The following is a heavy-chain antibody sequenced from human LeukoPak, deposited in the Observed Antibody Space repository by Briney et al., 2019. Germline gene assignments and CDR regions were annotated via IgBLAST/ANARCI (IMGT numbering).Heavy chain of an antibody. CDR1: GYTFTSYY. D-gene: IGHD3-22*01. V-gene: IGHV1-46*01. CDR3: ARDLLTYYDSSGYSLSFHY. CDR2: INPNSGST. Sequence: ASVKVSCKASGYTFTSYYMHWVRQAPGQWLEWMGIINPNSGSTSYAQKFQGRVTMTRDMSTSTAHMELSRLRSEDTAVYYCARDLLTYYDSSGYSLSFHYWGRGTLVTVSS. J-gene: IGHJ4*02.